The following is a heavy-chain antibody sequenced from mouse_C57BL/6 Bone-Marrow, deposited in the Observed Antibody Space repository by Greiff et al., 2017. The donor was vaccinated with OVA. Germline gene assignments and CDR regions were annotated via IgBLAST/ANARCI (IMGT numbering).Heavy chain of an antibody. D-gene: IGHD2-3*01. J-gene: IGHJ4*01. Sequence: VQGVESGPGLVAPSQSLSITCTVSGFSLTSYAISWVRQPPGKGLEWLGVIWTGGGTNYNSALKSRLSISKDNSKSQVFLKMNSLQTDDTARYYCARKFDGYYEGAMDDWGQGTSVTVSS. V-gene: IGHV2-9-1*01. CDR1: GFSLTSYA. CDR2: IWTGGGT. CDR3: ARKFDGYYEGAMDD.